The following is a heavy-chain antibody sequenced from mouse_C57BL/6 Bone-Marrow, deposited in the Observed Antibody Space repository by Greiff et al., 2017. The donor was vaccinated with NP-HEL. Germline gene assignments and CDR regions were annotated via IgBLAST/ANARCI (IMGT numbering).Heavy chain of an antibody. D-gene: IGHD2-12*01. CDR1: GFNIKDDY. CDR2: IDPENGDT. J-gene: IGHJ2*01. CDR3: TTYAYFDY. V-gene: IGHV14-4*01. Sequence: VQLQQSGAELVRPGASVKLSCTASGFNIKDDYMHWVKPRPEQGLEWIGWIDPENGDTEYASKFQGKATITADTSSNTAYLQLSSLTSEDTAVYYCTTYAYFDYWGQGTTLTVSS.